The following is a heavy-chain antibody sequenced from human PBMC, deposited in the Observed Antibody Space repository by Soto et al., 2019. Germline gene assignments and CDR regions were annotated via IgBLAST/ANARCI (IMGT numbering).Heavy chain of an antibody. CDR3: AASYGSGYRAFDY. V-gene: IGHV1-69*02. CDR2: INPIVSMS. J-gene: IGHJ4*02. Sequence: QVQLVQSGTEVKKPGSSVKVSCKASGDTFSFYTINWVRQAPGLGLEWVGRINPIVSMSNYAQKFQGKVSKTEDKSTNTAYMELKSLRSDDTAMYFCAASYGSGYRAFDYWGQGALVIVSS. D-gene: IGHD3-10*01. CDR1: GDTFSFYT.